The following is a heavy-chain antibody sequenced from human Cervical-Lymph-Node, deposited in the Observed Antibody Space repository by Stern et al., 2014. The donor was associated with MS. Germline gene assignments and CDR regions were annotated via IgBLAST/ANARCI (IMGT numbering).Heavy chain of an antibody. CDR2: ISWNSGTL. D-gene: IGHD2-8*01. Sequence: EVQLVESGGGLVQPGRSLRLSCLASGFTFGDYAMHWVRQAPGKGLEWVSEISWNSGTLGYADSVKGRFTISRDNAKNSLYLQMTSLRAEDTALYYCAKDIGSYCTYSASWYECGFHIWGQGTMVTVSS. CDR3: AKDIGSYCTYSASWYECGFHI. J-gene: IGHJ3*02. CDR1: GFTFGDYA. V-gene: IGHV3-9*01.